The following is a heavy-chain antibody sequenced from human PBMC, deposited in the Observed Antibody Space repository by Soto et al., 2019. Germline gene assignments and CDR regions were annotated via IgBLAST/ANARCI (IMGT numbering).Heavy chain of an antibody. D-gene: IGHD5-12*01. Sequence: KTSETLSLTCTVSGGSIRSGDYYWSWIRQPPGKGLEWIGYIHYSGSTDYNPSLKSRVTVSLDTSKNQVSLKLSSATAADTAVYYCARERHGGWLAFDMWGQGTMVTVSS. CDR1: GGSIRSGDYY. V-gene: IGHV4-30-4*01. CDR3: ARERHGGWLAFDM. CDR2: IHYSGST. J-gene: IGHJ3*02.